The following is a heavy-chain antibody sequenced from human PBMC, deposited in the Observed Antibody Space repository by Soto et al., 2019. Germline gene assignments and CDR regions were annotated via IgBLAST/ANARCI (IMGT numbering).Heavy chain of an antibody. V-gene: IGHV3-30*18. CDR1: GFTFSSYG. J-gene: IGHJ4*02. D-gene: IGHD2-8*01. CDR3: AKGERLVLMVYASLRFDY. CDR2: ISYDGSNK. Sequence: GGSLRLSCAASGFTFSSYGMHWVRQAPGKGLEWVAVISYDGSNKYYADSVKGRFTISRDNSKNTLYLQMNSLRAEDTAVYYCAKGERLVLMVYASLRFDYWGQGTLVTVSS.